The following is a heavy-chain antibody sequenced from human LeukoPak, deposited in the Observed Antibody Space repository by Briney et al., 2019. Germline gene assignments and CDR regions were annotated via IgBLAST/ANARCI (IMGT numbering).Heavy chain of an antibody. CDR3: ARGSGIHAWNLQH. CDR1: DDSISDYY. CDR2: TRYGGTT. Sequence: SETLSLTCSVSDDSISDYYWCWIRQPPGRGLEWIGYTRYGGTTSQNPSLNSRVTMSVDTSKNRLSLRLTSVTAADTAVYYCARGSGIHAWNLQHWGQGILVTVSS. D-gene: IGHD1-1*01. V-gene: IGHV4-59*01. J-gene: IGHJ1*01.